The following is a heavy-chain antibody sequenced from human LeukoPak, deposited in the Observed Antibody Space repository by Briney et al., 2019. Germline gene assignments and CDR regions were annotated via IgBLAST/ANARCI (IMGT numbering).Heavy chain of an antibody. J-gene: IGHJ4*02. CDR2: ISAYNGNT. D-gene: IGHD3-22*01. Sequence: ASVKVSCKASGYTFTSYGISWVRQAPGQGLEWMGWISAYNGNTNYAQKLQGRVTMTTDTSTSTAYMELRSLRSDDTAVYYCARDRDITMIVASLDYWGQGTLVTVSS. CDR1: GYTFTSYG. CDR3: ARDRDITMIVASLDY. V-gene: IGHV1-18*01.